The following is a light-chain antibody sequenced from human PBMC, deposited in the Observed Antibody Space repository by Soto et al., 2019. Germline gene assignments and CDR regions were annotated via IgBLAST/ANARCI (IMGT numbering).Light chain of an antibody. CDR3: CSSARSSSFYV. Sequence: QSALTQPASVSGSPGQSITISCTGTSGDVGSYNLVSWYQQHPDKAPKLMIYEDTKRPSGVSDRFSGSTSGNTASLTISGLQAEDEADYYCCSSARSSSFYVLGTGTKVTVL. CDR1: SGDVGSYNL. J-gene: IGLJ1*01. V-gene: IGLV2-23*01. CDR2: EDT.